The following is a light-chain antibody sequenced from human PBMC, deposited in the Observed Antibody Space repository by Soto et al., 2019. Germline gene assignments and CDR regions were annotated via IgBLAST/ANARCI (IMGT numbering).Light chain of an antibody. CDR2: DAS. CDR3: QHYNSYSEA. Sequence: DIQMTQSPYTLSASVGDSVTITCRASQSIKNWLAWYQQKPGTAPKFLIYDASTLESGVPSRFSGSGSGTEFTLTISSLPPDDFATYYCQHYNSYSEAFGQGTKVDIK. V-gene: IGKV1-5*01. J-gene: IGKJ1*01. CDR1: QSIKNW.